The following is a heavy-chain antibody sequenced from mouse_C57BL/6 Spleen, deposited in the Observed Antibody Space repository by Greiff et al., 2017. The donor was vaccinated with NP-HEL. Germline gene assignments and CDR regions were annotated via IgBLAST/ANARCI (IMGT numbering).Heavy chain of an antibody. CDR3: ARAYSNEEGYYFDY. Sequence: QVQLQQSGAELVMPGASVKLSCKASGYTFTSYWMHWVKQRPGQGLEWIGEIDPSDSYTNYNQKFKGKSTLTVDKSSSTAYMQLSSLTSEYSAVYYCARAYSNEEGYYFDYWGEGTTLTVSS. V-gene: IGHV1-69*01. D-gene: IGHD2-5*01. CDR2: IDPSDSYT. J-gene: IGHJ2*01. CDR1: GYTFTSYW.